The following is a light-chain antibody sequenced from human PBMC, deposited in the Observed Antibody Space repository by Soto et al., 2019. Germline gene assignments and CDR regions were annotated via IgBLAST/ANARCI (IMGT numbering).Light chain of an antibody. CDR3: AAWDDRLNGVV. Sequence: QSVLTQPPSASGTPGQRVTISCSGRNSNIGSNTVNWYQQLPGTAPRLLIYNNNQRPSRVPDRFSGSKSGTSASLAISGLQSEDDTDYYCAAWDDRLNGVVFGGGTKLTVL. CDR1: NSNIGSNT. J-gene: IGLJ2*01. CDR2: NNN. V-gene: IGLV1-44*01.